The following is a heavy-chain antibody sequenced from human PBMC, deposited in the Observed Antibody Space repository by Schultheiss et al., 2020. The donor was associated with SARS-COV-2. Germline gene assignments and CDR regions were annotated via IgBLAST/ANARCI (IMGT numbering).Heavy chain of an antibody. CDR3: AKSEGITTTFGVALRGSYFDY. CDR2: IWYDGSNK. V-gene: IGHV3-33*06. Sequence: GGSLRLSCAASGFTFSSYAMSWVRQAPGKGLEWVAVIWYDGSNKYYADSVKGRFTISRDNSKNTLYLQMNSLRAEDRAVYYCAKSEGITTTFGVALRGSYFDYWGQGTLVTVSS. J-gene: IGHJ4*02. D-gene: IGHD3-3*01. CDR1: GFTFSSYA.